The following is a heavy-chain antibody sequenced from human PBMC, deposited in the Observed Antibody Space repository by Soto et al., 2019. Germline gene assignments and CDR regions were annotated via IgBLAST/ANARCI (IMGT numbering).Heavy chain of an antibody. V-gene: IGHV4-59*12. CDR1: GGSISSYY. J-gene: IGHJ6*02. Sequence: PSETLSLTCTVSGGSISSYYWSWIRQPPGKGLEWIGYIYYSGSTNYNPSLKSRVTISVDTSKNQFSLKLSSVTAADTAVYYCARDEAIRYYYYGMDVWGHGTTGTVSS. CDR2: IYYSGST. CDR3: ARDEAIRYYYYGMDV.